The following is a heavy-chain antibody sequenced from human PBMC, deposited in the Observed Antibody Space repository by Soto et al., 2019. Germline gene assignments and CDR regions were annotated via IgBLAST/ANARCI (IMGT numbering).Heavy chain of an antibody. D-gene: IGHD6-19*01. Sequence: ASVKVSCKASGYSFATYGFSWVRQAPGQGLECVGWISAHNGDTHYSQKFQGRVTLTTDTSTNTGYMELRSLTSDDTAVYYCARDGRSSYSSGWYYFDYWGQGTPVTVPS. CDR2: ISAHNGDT. V-gene: IGHV1-18*04. CDR1: GYSFATYG. CDR3: ARDGRSSYSSGWYYFDY. J-gene: IGHJ4*02.